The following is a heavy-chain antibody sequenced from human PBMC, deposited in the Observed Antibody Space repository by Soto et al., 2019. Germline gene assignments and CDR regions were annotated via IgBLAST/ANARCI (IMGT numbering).Heavy chain of an antibody. D-gene: IGHD5-12*01. Sequence: QVQLVQSGAEVKKPGASVKVSCKASGGTFSCYAISWVRQAPGQGLEWMGGIIPIFGTANYAQKFQGRVTITADESTSTAYMELSSLRSEDTAVYYCARPLMRDGYRQYFQHWGQGTLVTVSS. CDR2: IIPIFGTA. V-gene: IGHV1-69*13. CDR3: ARPLMRDGYRQYFQH. J-gene: IGHJ1*01. CDR1: GGTFSCYA.